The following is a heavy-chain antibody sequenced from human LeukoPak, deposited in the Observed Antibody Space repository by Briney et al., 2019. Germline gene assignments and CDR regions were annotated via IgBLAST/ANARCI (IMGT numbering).Heavy chain of an antibody. Sequence: GGSLRLSCAASGFTLSSYWMSWVRQAPGKGLEWVANIKQDGSEKYYVDSVKGRFTISRDNAKNSLYLQMSSLRAEDTAVYYCARRYFDYWGQGTLVTVSS. CDR2: IKQDGSEK. CDR3: ARRYFDY. J-gene: IGHJ4*02. CDR1: GFTLSSYW. V-gene: IGHV3-7*03.